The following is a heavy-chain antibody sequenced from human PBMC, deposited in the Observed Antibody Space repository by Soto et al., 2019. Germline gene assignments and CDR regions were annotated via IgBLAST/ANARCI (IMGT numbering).Heavy chain of an antibody. Sequence: SETLSLTCTVSGGSISRSSYYWGWIRQPPGKGLEWIGSIYYSGSTYYNPSLKSRVTISVDTSKNQFSLKLSSVTAADTAVYYCARVTAYYYDSSGYPNNPNWFDPWGQGTLVTVSS. CDR2: IYYSGST. D-gene: IGHD3-22*01. CDR3: ARVTAYYYDSSGYPNNPNWFDP. J-gene: IGHJ5*02. CDR1: GGSISRSSYY. V-gene: IGHV4-39*07.